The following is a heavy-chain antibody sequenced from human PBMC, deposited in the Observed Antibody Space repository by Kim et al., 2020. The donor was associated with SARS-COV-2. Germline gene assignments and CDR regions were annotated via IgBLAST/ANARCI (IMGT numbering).Heavy chain of an antibody. Sequence: SETLSLTCTVSGGSISSSSYYWGWIRQPPGKGLEWIGSIYYSGSTYYTPSLKSRVTISVATSKNQFSLKLSSVTAADTAVYYCARLWRQLKIDWGQGTLVPVSS. J-gene: IGHJ4*02. V-gene: IGHV4-39*01. CDR2: IYYSGST. CDR3: ARLWRQLKID. D-gene: IGHD5-18*01. CDR1: GGSISSSSYY.